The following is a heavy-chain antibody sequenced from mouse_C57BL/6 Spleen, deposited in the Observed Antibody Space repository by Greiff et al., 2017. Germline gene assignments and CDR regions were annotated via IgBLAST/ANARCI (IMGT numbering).Heavy chain of an antibody. CDR1: GYTFTEYT. V-gene: IGHV1-62-2*01. CDR3: ARHETLYGYDGWYFDV. D-gene: IGHD2-2*01. Sequence: QVQLQQSGAELVKPGASVKLSCKASGYTFTEYTIHWVKQRSGQGLEWIGWFYPGSGSIKYNEKFKDKATLTADKSSSTVYMELSRLTSEDAAVYFCARHETLYGYDGWYFDVWGTGTTVTVSS. CDR2: FYPGSGSI. J-gene: IGHJ1*03.